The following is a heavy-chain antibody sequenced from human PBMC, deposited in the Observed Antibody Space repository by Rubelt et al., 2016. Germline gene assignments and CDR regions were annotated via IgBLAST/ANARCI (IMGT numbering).Heavy chain of an antibody. CDR1: GFTFSIYS. D-gene: IGHD3-16*01. V-gene: IGHV3-66*01. CDR3: VRDGDGMDV. J-gene: IGHJ6*02. Sequence: EVQLLESGGGLVQPGGSLRLSCSASGFTFSIYSMRWVRQAPGKGLEWVSTIFGGGSIYYADSVKGRFTISRDGSKNTLSIQMNSLRAEDTALYYCVRDGDGMDVWGQGTTVTVSS. CDR2: IFGGGSI.